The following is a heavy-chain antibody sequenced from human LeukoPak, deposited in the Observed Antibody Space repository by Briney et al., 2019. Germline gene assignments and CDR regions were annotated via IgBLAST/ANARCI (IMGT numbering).Heavy chain of an antibody. CDR3: AKAHLKAADIAVAGRPFDY. J-gene: IGHJ4*02. CDR2: ISGSGGST. Sequence: GGSLRLSCAASGFIFSSYAMSWVRQSPGKGPEWVSTISGSGGSTYYADSVKGRFTISRDNSKNTLYLQMNSLRAEDTAVYYCAKAHLKAADIAVAGRPFDYWGQGTLVTVSS. D-gene: IGHD6-19*01. V-gene: IGHV3-23*01. CDR1: GFIFSSYA.